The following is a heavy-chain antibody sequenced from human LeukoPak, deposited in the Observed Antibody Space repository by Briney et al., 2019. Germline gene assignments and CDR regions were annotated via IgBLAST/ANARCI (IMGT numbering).Heavy chain of an antibody. CDR2: INPNSGGT. CDR3: ARDTDPIQTYYNDRAASYGMDV. D-gene: IGHD3-22*01. Sequence: ASVKVSCKASGYTFTGYYMHWVRQAPGQGLEWMGWINPNSGGTNYAQKFQGWVTMTRDTSISTAYMELSRLRSDDTAVYCCARDTDPIQTYYNDRAASYGMDVWGQGTTVTVSS. V-gene: IGHV1-2*04. J-gene: IGHJ6*02. CDR1: GYTFTGYY.